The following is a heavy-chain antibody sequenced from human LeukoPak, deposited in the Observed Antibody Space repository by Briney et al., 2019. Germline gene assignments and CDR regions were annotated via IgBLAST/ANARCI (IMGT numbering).Heavy chain of an antibody. CDR1: GFTFSSYG. CDR3: AKAPLVHRAQPIYYFDY. V-gene: IGHV3-30*18. Sequence: GGSLRLSCAASGFTFSSYGMHWVRQAPGKGLEWVAVISYDGSNKYYADSVKGRFTISRDNSKNTLYLQMNSLRAEDTAVYYCAKAPLVHRAQPIYYFDYWGQGTLVTVSS. J-gene: IGHJ4*02. D-gene: IGHD1-1*01. CDR2: ISYDGSNK.